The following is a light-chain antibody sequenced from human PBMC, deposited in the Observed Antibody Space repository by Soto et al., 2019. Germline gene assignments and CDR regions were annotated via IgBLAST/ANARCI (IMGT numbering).Light chain of an antibody. J-gene: IGLJ1*01. Sequence: SVLTQPPSASGTPGQGVTISCSGSTSNIGSNYVYWYQQLPGTAPKLLIYRNTQRPSGVPDRFSGSKSGTSASLAISGLRSDDEADYFCATWDDSLNGVYVFGTGTKATV. CDR2: RNT. V-gene: IGLV1-47*01. CDR1: TSNIGSNY. CDR3: ATWDDSLNGVYV.